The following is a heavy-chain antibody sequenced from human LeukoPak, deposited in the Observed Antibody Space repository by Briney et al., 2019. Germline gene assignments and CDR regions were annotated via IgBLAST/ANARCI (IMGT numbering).Heavy chain of an antibody. Sequence: SETLSLTCIVSGGSVNSGDYYWSWIRQPPGKGLEWIGEIYHSGSTNYNPSLKSRVTISVDKSKNQFSLKLSSVTAADTAVYYCARAVAGPFFFDYWGQGTLVTVSS. CDR2: IYHSGST. CDR1: GGSVNSGDYY. D-gene: IGHD6-19*01. CDR3: ARAVAGPFFFDY. V-gene: IGHV4-61*08. J-gene: IGHJ4*02.